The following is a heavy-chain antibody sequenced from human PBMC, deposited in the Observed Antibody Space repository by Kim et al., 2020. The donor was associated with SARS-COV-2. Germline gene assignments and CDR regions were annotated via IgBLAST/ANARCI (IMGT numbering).Heavy chain of an antibody. V-gene: IGHV1-18*01. Sequence: NYAQKLQGRVTMTTDTSTSTAYMELRSLRSDDTAVYYCAATYSSSVFYYWGQGTLVTVSS. J-gene: IGHJ4*02. CDR3: AATYSSSVFYY. D-gene: IGHD6-6*01.